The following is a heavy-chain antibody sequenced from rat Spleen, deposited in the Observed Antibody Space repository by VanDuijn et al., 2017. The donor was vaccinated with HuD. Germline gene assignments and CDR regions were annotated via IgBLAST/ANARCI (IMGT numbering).Heavy chain of an antibody. CDR3: ARRGGGGSYFDY. CDR1: GFTFSNYD. D-gene: IGHD1-11*01. CDR2: ISTSGGST. J-gene: IGHJ2*01. V-gene: IGHV5-25*01. Sequence: EVQLVESGGGLVQPGRSLKLSCAASGFTFSNYDMAWVRQAPTKGLEWVASISTSGGSTYYRDSVKGRFTVSRDNAKSTLYLQMDSLRSEDTATYYCARRGGGGSYFDYWGQGVMVTVSS.